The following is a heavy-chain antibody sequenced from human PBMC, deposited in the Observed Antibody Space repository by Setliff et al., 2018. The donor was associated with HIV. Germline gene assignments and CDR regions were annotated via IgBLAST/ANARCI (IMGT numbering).Heavy chain of an antibody. J-gene: IGHJ4*02. CDR1: GYTFTSDH. CDR3: ARDFGCRWTFDY. CDR2: ITPSDGNT. V-gene: IGHV1-46*01. D-gene: IGHD3-10*01. Sequence: ASVKVSCKASGYTFTSDHMHWVRQAPGQGLEWMGMITPSDGNTNYEQKFQGRVTMTRDTSTTTVYMELSSLTSEDTAIYYCARDFGCRWTFDYWGQGTLVTVSS.